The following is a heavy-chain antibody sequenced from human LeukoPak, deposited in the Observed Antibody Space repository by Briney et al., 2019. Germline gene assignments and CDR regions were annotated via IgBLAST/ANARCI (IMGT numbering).Heavy chain of an antibody. CDR1: GFTFSSYG. Sequence: GGSLRLSCAASGFTFSSYGMHWVRQAPGKGLEWVAVISCDGSNKYYADSVKGRFTISRDNSKNTLYLQMNSLRAEDTAVYYCAKNGPGGDLDYWGQGTLVTVSS. CDR3: AKNGPGGDLDY. V-gene: IGHV3-30*18. D-gene: IGHD2-21*02. J-gene: IGHJ4*02. CDR2: ISCDGSNK.